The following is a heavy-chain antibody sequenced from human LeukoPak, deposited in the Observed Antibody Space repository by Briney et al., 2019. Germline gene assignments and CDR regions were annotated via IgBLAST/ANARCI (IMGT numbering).Heavy chain of an antibody. CDR3: ARDHTAIYYGMDV. CDR2: IKQDGSEK. V-gene: IGHV3-7*01. CDR1: GFTFISYW. Sequence: GGSLRLSCAASGFTFISYWMSWVRQAPGKGLEWVANIKQDGSEKYYVDSVKGRFTISRDNAKNSLYLQMNSLRAEDTAVYYCARDHTAIYYGMDVWGQGTTVTVSS. D-gene: IGHD5-18*01. J-gene: IGHJ6*02.